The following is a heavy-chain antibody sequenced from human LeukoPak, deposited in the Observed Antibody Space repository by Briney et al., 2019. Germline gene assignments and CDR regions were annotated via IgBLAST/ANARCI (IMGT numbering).Heavy chain of an antibody. V-gene: IGHV3-23*01. Sequence: GGSLRLSCAASGFTFSSYAMSWVRQAPGKGLEWVSAISGTGGTTYYADSVKGRFTISRDNSKNTLYLQMNSLRAEDTAVYYCAKADKGFGEYYYYMDVWGKGTTVTVSS. CDR3: AKADKGFGEYYYYMDV. D-gene: IGHD3-10*01. J-gene: IGHJ6*03. CDR1: GFTFSSYA. CDR2: ISGTGGTT.